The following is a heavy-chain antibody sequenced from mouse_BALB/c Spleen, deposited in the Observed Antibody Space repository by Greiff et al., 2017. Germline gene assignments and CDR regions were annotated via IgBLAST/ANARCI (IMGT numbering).Heavy chain of an antibody. D-gene: IGHD2-1*01. Sequence: DVMLVESGGGLVKPGGSLKLSCAASGFTFSSYAMSWVRQTPEKRLEWVATISSGGSYTYYPDSVKGRFTISRDNAKNTLYLQMSSLRSEDTAMYYCARQVYGNYRYFDVWGAGTTVTVSS. V-gene: IGHV5-9-3*01. J-gene: IGHJ1*01. CDR2: ISSGGSYT. CDR1: GFTFSSYA. CDR3: ARQVYGNYRYFDV.